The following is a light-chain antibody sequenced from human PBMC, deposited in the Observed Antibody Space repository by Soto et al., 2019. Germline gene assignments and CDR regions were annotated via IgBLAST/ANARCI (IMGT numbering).Light chain of an antibody. CDR2: KAS. J-gene: IGKJ1*01. CDR1: QSISTS. CDR3: QQYYLYWT. V-gene: IGKV1-5*03. Sequence: DIQMTQSPYTLSAFVGDRVTITCRSSQSISTSLAWYQQKPGKAPKLLIYKASTLKSGVPSRFSGSGSGTEFTLTISSLQPDDFATYYCQQYYLYWTFGQGTKVDIK.